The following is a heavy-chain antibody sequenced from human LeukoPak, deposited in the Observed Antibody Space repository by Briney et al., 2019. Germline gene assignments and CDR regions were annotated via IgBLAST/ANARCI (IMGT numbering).Heavy chain of an antibody. J-gene: IGHJ5*02. Sequence: ASVKVSCKASGYTFSDYFIHWVRQAPGQGLEWVGRINPYNGGTTYAQSFQGRVTLTRDTSITTVYLELTGLRSDDTAVYYCASLQGGNSDWLDPWGQGTLVTVSS. CDR1: GYTFSDYF. D-gene: IGHD4-23*01. CDR2: INPYNGGT. CDR3: ASLQGGNSDWLDP. V-gene: IGHV1-2*06.